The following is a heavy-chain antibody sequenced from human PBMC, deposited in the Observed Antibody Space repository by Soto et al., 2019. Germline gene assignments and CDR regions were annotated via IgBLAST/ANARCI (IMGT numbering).Heavy chain of an antibody. D-gene: IGHD6-6*01. Sequence: QVQLQESGPGLVKASQTLSLICSVSGESISSGGYYWSWIRHHPGKGLEWIGYIYDSESAYYNPSLKSRVTISMDTSKNLFGMKLSSVTAADTAVYYCARASSSSSAADYWGQGTLITVSS. CDR3: ARASSSSSAADY. J-gene: IGHJ4*02. V-gene: IGHV4-31*03. CDR1: GESISSGGYY. CDR2: IYDSESA.